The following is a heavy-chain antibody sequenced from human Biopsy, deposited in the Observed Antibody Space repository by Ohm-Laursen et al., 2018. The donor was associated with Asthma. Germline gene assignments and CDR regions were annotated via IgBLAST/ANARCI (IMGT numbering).Heavy chain of an antibody. CDR1: GRHFGSYT. D-gene: IGHD6-13*01. J-gene: IGHJ4*02. CDR3: LRDTLGYYFDI. CDR2: ITFDVSTQ. Sequence: LSLTCAASGRHFGSYTMHWARQAPGKGLEWVAVITFDVSTQHYVDSVKGRFTISRDNSKNMLFLQMNSLRAEDTAVYYCLRDTLGYYFDIWGQGTQVTVSA. V-gene: IGHV3-30-3*01.